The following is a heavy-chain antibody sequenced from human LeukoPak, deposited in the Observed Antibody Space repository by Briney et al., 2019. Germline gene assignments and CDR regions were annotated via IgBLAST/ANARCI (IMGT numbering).Heavy chain of an antibody. CDR2: IYTSGDT. CDR3: ARESCNGASCFRAEGFYYFYMDV. D-gene: IGHD2-2*01. CDR1: GASISRGSYY. V-gene: IGHV4-61*02. J-gene: IGHJ6*03. Sequence: SQTLSLTCSVSGASISRGSYYWSWIRQPAGKGLEWIGRIYTSGDTNYNPSPESRVTISVDTSQNQLSLRLTSVTVADTAIYYCARESCNGASCFRAEGFYYFYMDVWGKGTTATVSS.